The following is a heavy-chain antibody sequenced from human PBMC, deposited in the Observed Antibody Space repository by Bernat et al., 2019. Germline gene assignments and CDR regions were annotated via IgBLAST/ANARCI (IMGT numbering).Heavy chain of an antibody. V-gene: IGHV5-51*03. J-gene: IGHJ6*02. CDR1: GYSFTSYW. CDR2: IYPGDADT. D-gene: IGHD6-6*01. Sequence: EVQLVQSGAEVKKPGESLKISCKGSGYSFTSYWIGWVRQMPGKGLEWMGIIYPGDADTRYSPSFQGQFTISADKSISTAYLQWSSLKASDTAMYYCARLGSSSSQPHTGFDYYYGMDVWGQGTTVTVS. CDR3: ARLGSSSSQPHTGFDYYYGMDV.